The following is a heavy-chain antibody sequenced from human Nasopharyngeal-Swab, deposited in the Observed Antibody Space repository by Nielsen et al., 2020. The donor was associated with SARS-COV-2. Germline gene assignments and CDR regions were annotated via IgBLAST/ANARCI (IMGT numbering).Heavy chain of an antibody. CDR2: INTNTGNP. J-gene: IGHJ6*03. CDR3: ARGVPLMVRGFNYMDV. CDR1: GYTFTSYA. V-gene: IGHV7-4-1*02. Sequence: ASVKVSCKASGYTFTSYAMNWVRQAPGQGLEWMGWINTNTGNPTYAQGFTGRFVFSLDTSVSTAYLQISSLKAEDTAVYYCARGVPLMVRGFNYMDVWGKGTTVTVSS. D-gene: IGHD3-10*01.